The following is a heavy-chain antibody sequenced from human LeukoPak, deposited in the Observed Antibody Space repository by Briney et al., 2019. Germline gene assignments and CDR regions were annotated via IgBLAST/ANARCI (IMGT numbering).Heavy chain of an antibody. CDR3: AREIPLRYFDWLSQGIDY. D-gene: IGHD3-9*01. Sequence: SETLSLTCAVYGGSFSGYYWSWIRQPPGKGLEWIGEINHIGSTNYNPSLKSRVTISVDTSKNQFSLKLSSVTAADTAVYYCAREIPLRYFDWLSQGIDYWGQGTLVTVSS. CDR2: INHIGST. CDR1: GGSFSGYY. J-gene: IGHJ4*02. V-gene: IGHV4-34*01.